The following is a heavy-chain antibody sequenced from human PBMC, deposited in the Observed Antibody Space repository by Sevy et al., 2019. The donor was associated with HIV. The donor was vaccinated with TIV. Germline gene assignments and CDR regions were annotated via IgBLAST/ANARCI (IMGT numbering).Heavy chain of an antibody. CDR1: GGSFTAYY. CDR3: ASRPRDMTRLKREGWYFSL. Sequence: SETLSLTCAVYGGSFTAYYWSWIRQSPEKGLEWIGDINHHGRTNYRPSLKSRVTISVDTSKNQFSLRLNSVTAADTGVYYCASRPRDMTRLKREGWYFSLWGRGTLVTVSS. J-gene: IGHJ2*01. V-gene: IGHV4-34*01. D-gene: IGHD4-17*01. CDR2: INHHGRT.